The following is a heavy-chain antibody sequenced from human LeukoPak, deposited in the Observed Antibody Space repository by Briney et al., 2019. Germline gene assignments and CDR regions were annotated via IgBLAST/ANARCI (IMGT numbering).Heavy chain of an antibody. CDR3: ARRGSNWGYYFDY. V-gene: IGHV4-59*08. Sequence: PSETLSLTCTVSGGSISSYYWSWIRQPPGKGLEWIGYIYYSGSTNYNPSLKSRVTMSVDTSKNQFSLKLSSVTAADTAVYYCARRGSNWGYYFDYWGQGTLVTVSS. D-gene: IGHD7-27*01. CDR1: GGSISSYY. J-gene: IGHJ4*02. CDR2: IYYSGST.